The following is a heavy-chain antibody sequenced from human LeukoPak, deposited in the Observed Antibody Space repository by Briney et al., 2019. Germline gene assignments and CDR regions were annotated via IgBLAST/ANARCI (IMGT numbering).Heavy chain of an antibody. D-gene: IGHD2-15*01. CDR1: GFTFSSYW. J-gene: IGHJ5*02. V-gene: IGHV3-7*01. CDR2: IKQDGSEK. Sequence: GGSLRLSCAASGFTFSSYWMSWVRQAPGKGLEWVASIKQDGSEKYYVDSVKGRFTISRDNAKNLLYLQMNSLRAEDTAVYSCARGADGVSSNSRGWFDPWGQGTLVTVSS. CDR3: ARGADGVSSNSRGWFDP.